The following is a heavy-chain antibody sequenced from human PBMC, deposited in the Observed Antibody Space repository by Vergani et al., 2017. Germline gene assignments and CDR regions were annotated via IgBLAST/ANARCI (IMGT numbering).Heavy chain of an antibody. CDR3: AKDPKPRLAAAGTGWFDP. J-gene: IGHJ5*02. D-gene: IGHD6-13*01. Sequence: QVQLVESGGGVVQPGRSLRLSCAASGFTFSSYGMHWVRQAPGKGLEWVAVISYDGSNKYYADSVKGRFTISRDNYKNTLYLQMNSLRAEDTAVYYCAKDPKPRLAAAGTGWFDPWGQGTLVTVSS. V-gene: IGHV3-30*18. CDR1: GFTFSSYG. CDR2: ISYDGSNK.